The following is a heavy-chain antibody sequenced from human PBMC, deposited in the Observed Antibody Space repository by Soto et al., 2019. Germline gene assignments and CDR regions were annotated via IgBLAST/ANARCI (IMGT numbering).Heavy chain of an antibody. CDR1: RFTITSSA. D-gene: IGHD3-9*01. Sequence: TSAKASSKASRFTITSSALRWLRQDSEQRLEWIGWIVIGSGNTNYAQKFQERVTITRDMSTSTAYMELSSLRSEDTAVYYCAAAPGYYDILTGYYSGYYYSGMDVWGQGPTVTVSS. CDR2: IVIGSGNT. J-gene: IGHJ6*02. V-gene: IGHV1-58*01. CDR3: AAAPGYYDILTGYYSGYYYSGMDV.